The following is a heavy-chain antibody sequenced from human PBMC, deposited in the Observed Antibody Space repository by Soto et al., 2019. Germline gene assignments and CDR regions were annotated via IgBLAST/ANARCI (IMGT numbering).Heavy chain of an antibody. CDR3: GGTGFYCFDY. CDR1: GGSITSNW. D-gene: IGHD3-9*01. Sequence: LSLTCTVSGGSITSNWWSWVRQPPGKGLEWIGEIYHDGRSTYNPSLKSRVTISLDKSTNQVSLHLTSVTAADTAVYYCGGTGFYCFDYWGQGTLVTAPQ. J-gene: IGHJ4*02. CDR2: IYHDGRS. V-gene: IGHV4-4*02.